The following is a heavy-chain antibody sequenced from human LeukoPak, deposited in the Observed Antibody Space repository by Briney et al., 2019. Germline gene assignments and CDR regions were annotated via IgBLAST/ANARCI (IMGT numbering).Heavy chain of an antibody. D-gene: IGHD3-10*01. V-gene: IGHV1-8*01. Sequence: ASVKVSCKASGYTFTSYDINWVRQATGQGLEWMGWMNPNSGNTGYAQKFQGRVTMTRNTSISTAYMELSSLRSEDTAVYYCASGLGTFGELFYWGQGTLVTVSS. CDR1: GYTFTSYD. J-gene: IGHJ4*02. CDR2: MNPNSGNT. CDR3: ASGLGTFGELFY.